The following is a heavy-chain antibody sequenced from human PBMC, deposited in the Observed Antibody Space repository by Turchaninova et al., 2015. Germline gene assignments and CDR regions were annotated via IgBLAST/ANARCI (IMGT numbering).Heavy chain of an antibody. CDR3: ARIDYGDDY. Sequence: QVTLKESGPALVKPTQTLTLTCTFSGFSLSTPLMRVSWIRQPPGRALEWRGCIYWNDDKYYSTSLKTRLTISKDTSKNQVVLTMTNMDPVDTATYYCARIDYGDDYWGQGTLVTVSS. CDR1: GFSLSTPLMR. J-gene: IGHJ4*02. D-gene: IGHD4-17*01. V-gene: IGHV2-70*04. CDR2: IYWNDDK.